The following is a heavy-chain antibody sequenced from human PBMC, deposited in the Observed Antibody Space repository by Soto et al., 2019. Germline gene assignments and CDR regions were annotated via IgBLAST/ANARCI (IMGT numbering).Heavy chain of an antibody. Sequence: QVQLQESGPGLVKPSETLSLTCTVSGGSISSYYWSWIRQPPGKGLEWIGYIYYSGSTNYNPSLNGXXTXSXXTSKNQFSLKLSSVTAADTAVYYCARRGIGKAFDYWGQGTLVTVSS. D-gene: IGHD1-26*01. CDR2: IYYSGST. V-gene: IGHV4-59*08. CDR1: GGSISSYY. J-gene: IGHJ4*02. CDR3: ARRGIGKAFDY.